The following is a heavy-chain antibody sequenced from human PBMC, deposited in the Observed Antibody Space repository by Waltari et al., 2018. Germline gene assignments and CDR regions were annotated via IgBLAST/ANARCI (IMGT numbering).Heavy chain of an antibody. J-gene: IGHJ5*02. V-gene: IGHV4-59*08. CDR2: IHYGWTT. CDR3: ARHDVVPVLRRGFDP. Sequence: QVQLRESGPRLVKPSETLSLTCTVSGGSISGYYWSWIRQPPGKGLEWIGYIHYGWTTRYTPALESRGTISVDTSKDQFSLRLRSVTATDTAVYYCARHDVVPVLRRGFDPWGQGTLVIVSS. D-gene: IGHD2-2*01. CDR1: GGSISGYY.